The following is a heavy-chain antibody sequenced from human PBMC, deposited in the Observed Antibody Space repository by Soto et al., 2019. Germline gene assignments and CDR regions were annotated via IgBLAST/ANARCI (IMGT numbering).Heavy chain of an antibody. CDR1: GFTFSSYA. V-gene: IGHV3-30-3*01. Sequence: GGSLRLSCAASGFTFSSYAMHWVRQAPGKGLEWVAVISYDGSNKYYADSVKGRFTISRDNSKNTLYLQMNSLRAEDTAVYYCARPKEGRDTAMVRFPHYFDYWGQGTLVTVSS. D-gene: IGHD5-18*01. CDR2: ISYDGSNK. J-gene: IGHJ4*02. CDR3: ARPKEGRDTAMVRFPHYFDY.